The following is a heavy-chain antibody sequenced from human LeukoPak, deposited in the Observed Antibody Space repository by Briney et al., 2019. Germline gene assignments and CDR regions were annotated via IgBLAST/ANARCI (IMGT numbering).Heavy chain of an antibody. Sequence: GGSLRLSCAASGITFSTYWMRWVRQAPGKGLEWVADIKEDGNEKYYVDSVKGRFTISRDNAKKSLYLQMNSLRVEDTAVYYCSRETRFDPWGQGTLVTVSS. J-gene: IGHJ5*02. CDR1: GITFSTYW. CDR3: SRETRFDP. V-gene: IGHV3-7*01. D-gene: IGHD4-11*01. CDR2: IKEDGNEK.